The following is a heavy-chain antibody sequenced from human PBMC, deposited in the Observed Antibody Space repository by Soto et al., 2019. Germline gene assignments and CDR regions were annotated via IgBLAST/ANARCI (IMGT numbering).Heavy chain of an antibody. V-gene: IGHV1-69*12. J-gene: IGHJ6*02. CDR3: ATLTTVTTGSGMDV. CDR2: IIPIFGTA. Sequence: QVQLVQSGAEVKKPGSSVKVSCKASGGTFSSYAISWVRQAPGQGLEWMGGIIPIFGTANYAQKFQGRVTITADESTSADYMELSSLRSEDTAVYYCATLTTVTTGSGMDVWGQGTTVTVSS. D-gene: IGHD4-17*01. CDR1: GGTFSSYA.